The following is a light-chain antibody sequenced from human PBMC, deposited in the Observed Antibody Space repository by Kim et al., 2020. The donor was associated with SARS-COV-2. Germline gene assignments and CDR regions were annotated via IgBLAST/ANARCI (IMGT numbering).Light chain of an antibody. V-gene: IGLV1-47*01. J-gene: IGLJ2*01. CDR3: AAWDDSLSVV. CDR1: SSNIGSNY. Sequence: PGQRVNISCSGSSSNIGSNYVYWYQQPPGTAPKLLIYRNNQRPSGVPDRFSGSKSGTSASLAISGLRSEDEADYYCAAWDDSLSVVFGGGTQLTVL. CDR2: RNN.